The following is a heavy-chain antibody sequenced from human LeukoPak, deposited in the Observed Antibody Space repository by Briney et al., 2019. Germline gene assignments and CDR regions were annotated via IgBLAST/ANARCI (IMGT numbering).Heavy chain of an antibody. V-gene: IGHV3-15*01. CDR3: TTFYHEYSPY. J-gene: IGHJ4*02. CDR2: IKSNADGGTP. Sequence: GGSLRLSCAASGFSFMNAWMIWVRQAPGKGLEWVGRIKSNADGGTPDYAAPARGRSTISRDDSKNTLYLQMNSLKTEDTAVYYCTTFYHEYSPYWGRGTLVTVSS. CDR1: GFSFMNAW. D-gene: IGHD2/OR15-2a*01.